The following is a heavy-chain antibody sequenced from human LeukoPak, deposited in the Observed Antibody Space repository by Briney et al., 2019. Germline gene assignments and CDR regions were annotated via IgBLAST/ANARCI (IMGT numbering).Heavy chain of an antibody. D-gene: IGHD6-19*01. CDR1: GGSISSSSYY. CDR2: IYYSGST. V-gene: IGHV4-39*07. CDR3: ARDGYSSGWEGSEYFQH. Sequence: PSETLSLTCTVSGGSISSSSYYWGWIRQPPGKGLEWIGSIYYSGSTYYNPSLKSRVTISVDTSKNQFSLKLSSVTAADTAVYYCARDGYSSGWEGSEYFQHWGQGTLVTVSS. J-gene: IGHJ1*01.